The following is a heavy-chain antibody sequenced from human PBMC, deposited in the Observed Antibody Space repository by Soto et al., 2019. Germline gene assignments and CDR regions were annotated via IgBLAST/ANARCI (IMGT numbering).Heavy chain of an antibody. V-gene: IGHV4-39*01. J-gene: IGHJ4*02. CDR1: GDSISSRR. D-gene: IGHD3-10*01. Sequence: QLQLQESGPGLVKLSETLSLICTVSGDSISSRRWGWIRQPPGKGLEWIGNIYYSGDTYYNPSLKSRLTISVDTSKNQFSLKLSSVTAADTAVYYCARHYPFGSGSYSPYYFDSWGQGTLVTVSS. CDR2: IYYSGDT. CDR3: ARHYPFGSGSYSPYYFDS.